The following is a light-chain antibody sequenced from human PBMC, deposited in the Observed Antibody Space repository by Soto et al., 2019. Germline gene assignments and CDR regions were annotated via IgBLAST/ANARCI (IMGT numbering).Light chain of an antibody. Sequence: DIQMTQSPASLSASIGDNVTMTCQASQDITNYLNWYQQKAGKPPKLLIFAAFSFEEGVPSRFSGSGSGTDFTLSITSLRPEDLATYYCQQADSPPQTFGPGTKVYVK. CDR1: QDITNY. J-gene: IGKJ3*01. CDR2: AAF. CDR3: QQADSPPQT. V-gene: IGKV1-33*01.